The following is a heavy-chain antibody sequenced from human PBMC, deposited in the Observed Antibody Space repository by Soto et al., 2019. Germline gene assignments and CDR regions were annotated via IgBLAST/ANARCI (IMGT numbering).Heavy chain of an antibody. CDR1: VGTFSSYA. CDR2: IIPIFGTA. Sequence: QVQLVQSGAEVKKPGSSLKVSCKASVGTFSSYAISWVRQAPGQGLEWMGGIIPIFGTANYAQKFQGRVTITADESTSTAYMELSSLRSEDTAVYYCARARVWLSYYYGMDVWGQGTTVTVSS. CDR3: ARARVWLSYYYGMDV. D-gene: IGHD3-22*01. J-gene: IGHJ6*02. V-gene: IGHV1-69*01.